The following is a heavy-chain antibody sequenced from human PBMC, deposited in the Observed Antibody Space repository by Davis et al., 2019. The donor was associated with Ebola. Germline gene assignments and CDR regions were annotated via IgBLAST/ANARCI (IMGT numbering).Heavy chain of an antibody. Sequence: SETLSLTCTVSGGSISPYYWSWIRQTPGEGLEWIGYVYYTGTTSYNPSLKSRVTISVDTSKNQFSLKLSSVTAADTAVYYCARVDYDFWSGYYTGNWFDPWGQGTLVTVSS. J-gene: IGHJ5*02. CDR1: GGSISPYY. D-gene: IGHD3-3*01. V-gene: IGHV4-59*01. CDR2: VYYTGTT. CDR3: ARVDYDFWSGYYTGNWFDP.